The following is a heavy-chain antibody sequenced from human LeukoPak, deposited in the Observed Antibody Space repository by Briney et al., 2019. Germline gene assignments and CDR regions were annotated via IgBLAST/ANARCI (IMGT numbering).Heavy chain of an antibody. CDR3: ARGDGYNFFDS. J-gene: IGHJ4*02. Sequence: PGGSLRLSSAASGFTVSRNYMSWVRQAPGKGLEWVSVIYIDGNTYYADSVRGRFTISRDNSKNTVYLKMNSLRAEDTAVYYCARGDGYNFFDSWGQGTLVTVSS. CDR2: IYIDGNT. V-gene: IGHV3-66*01. CDR1: GFTVSRNY. D-gene: IGHD5-24*01.